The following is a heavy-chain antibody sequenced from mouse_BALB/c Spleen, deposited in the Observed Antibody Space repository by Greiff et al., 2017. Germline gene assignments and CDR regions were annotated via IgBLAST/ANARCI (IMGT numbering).Heavy chain of an antibody. Sequence: EVNVVESGGGLVKPGGSLKLSCAASGFTFSSYAMSWVRQTPEKRLEWVASISSGGSTYYPDSVKGRFTISRDNARNILYLQMSSLRSEDTAMYYCARGDSYYYGSSYWYFDVWGAGTTVTVSS. D-gene: IGHD1-1*01. V-gene: IGHV5-6-5*01. J-gene: IGHJ1*01. CDR2: ISSGGST. CDR1: GFTFSSYA. CDR3: ARGDSYYYGSSYWYFDV.